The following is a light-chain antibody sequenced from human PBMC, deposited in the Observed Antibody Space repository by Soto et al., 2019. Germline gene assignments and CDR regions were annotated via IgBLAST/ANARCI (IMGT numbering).Light chain of an antibody. Sequence: EIVLAQSPATLSVTPGERITLSCRATQSVRSNLAWYQQKPGQPPRLLIYDASTRATGIPSRFSGSGSGTEFTLTISSLKSEDFAVYYCQQYDNWPRTFGQGTKVDIK. CDR1: QSVRSN. CDR3: QQYDNWPRT. CDR2: DAS. V-gene: IGKV3-15*01. J-gene: IGKJ1*01.